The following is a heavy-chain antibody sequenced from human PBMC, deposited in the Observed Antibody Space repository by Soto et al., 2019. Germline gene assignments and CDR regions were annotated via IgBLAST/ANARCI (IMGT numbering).Heavy chain of an antibody. CDR2: ISYDGSNK. CDR3: AKDQYYDFWSGMDV. V-gene: IGHV3-30*18. Sequence: QVQLVESGGGVVQPGRSLRLSCAASGFTFSSYGMHWVRQAPGKGLEWVAVISYDGSNKYYADSVKGRFTISRDNSKNTLYLQMNSLRAEDTAVYYCAKDQYYDFWSGMDVWGQGTTVTVSS. J-gene: IGHJ6*02. D-gene: IGHD3-3*01. CDR1: GFTFSSYG.